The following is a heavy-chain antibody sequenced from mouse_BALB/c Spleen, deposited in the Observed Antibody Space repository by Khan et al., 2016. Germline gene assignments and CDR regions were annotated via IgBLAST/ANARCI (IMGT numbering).Heavy chain of an antibody. J-gene: IGHJ2*01. CDR2: IWSGGST. CDR3: VRNEGNGFYFDY. V-gene: IGHV2-4-1*01. Sequence: VQLQESGPGLVQPSQSLSITCTVSGFSLTSYGVHWVRQSPGKGLEWLGVIWSGGSTDFNAAFISRLSISRDNSKSQVFFKMNSLQADDTAIYYCVRNEGNGFYFDYWGQGTTRTVSS. D-gene: IGHD2-2*01. CDR1: GFSLTSYG.